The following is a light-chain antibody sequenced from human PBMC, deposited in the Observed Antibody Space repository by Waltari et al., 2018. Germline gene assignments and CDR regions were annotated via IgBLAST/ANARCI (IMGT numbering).Light chain of an antibody. CDR2: ANT. V-gene: IGLV1-40*01. Sequence: QSVLTQPPSVSGAPGQRVTISCTGSNSNIGAGYDVHWYQQLPGTAPKLLIYANTKRPSGVPDRFSCSKSGTSASLAITGLQAEDEADYYCQSYDSSLSGLFGGGTKLTVL. CDR3: QSYDSSLSGL. J-gene: IGLJ3*02. CDR1: NSNIGAGYD.